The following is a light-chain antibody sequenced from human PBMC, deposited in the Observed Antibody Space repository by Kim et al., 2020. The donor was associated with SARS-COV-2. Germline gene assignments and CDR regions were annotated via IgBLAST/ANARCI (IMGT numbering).Light chain of an antibody. V-gene: IGKV1-5*03. Sequence: DIQMTQSPSTLSASVGDRVTITCRASQSVSGWLAWYQQKPGKAPKLLIYKASTLEGGVPSRFSGRGSGTEFTLTINTLQPDDFATYSCQQYDSHPYTFGQGTKLEI. CDR3: QQYDSHPYT. CDR1: QSVSGW. CDR2: KAS. J-gene: IGKJ2*01.